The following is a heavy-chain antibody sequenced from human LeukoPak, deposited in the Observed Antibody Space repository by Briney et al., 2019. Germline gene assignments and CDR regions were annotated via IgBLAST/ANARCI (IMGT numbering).Heavy chain of an antibody. CDR1: GFTFSSYA. V-gene: IGHV3-23*01. D-gene: IGHD4-17*01. J-gene: IGHJ4*02. Sequence: PGGSLRLSCAASGFTFSSYAMSWVRQAPGKGLEWVSGISGSGGSTYYADSVKGRFTISRDNSKNTLYLQMNSLRAEDTAVYYCAKDRGAVTTFTDYWGQGTLVTVSS. CDR3: AKDRGAVTTFTDY. CDR2: ISGSGGST.